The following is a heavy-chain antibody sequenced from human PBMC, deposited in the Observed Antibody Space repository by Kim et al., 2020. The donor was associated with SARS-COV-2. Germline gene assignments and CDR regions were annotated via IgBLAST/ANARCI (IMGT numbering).Heavy chain of an antibody. CDR3: AKVLAVFGAVILPETVFDS. CDR2: ITYDGSNK. Sequence: GGSLRLSCAASGFTFSRHAIHWVRQAPGKGLEWVAVITYDGSNKYYADSVEGRFTISRDNSRNTLYLQMNSLRPDDTAVYYCAKVLAVFGAVILPETVFDSWGQGTLVTVSS. D-gene: IGHD3-3*01. J-gene: IGHJ4*02. V-gene: IGHV3-30*18. CDR1: GFTFSRHA.